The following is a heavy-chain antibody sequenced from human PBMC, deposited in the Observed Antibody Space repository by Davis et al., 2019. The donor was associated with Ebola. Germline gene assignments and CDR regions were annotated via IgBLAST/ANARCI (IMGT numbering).Heavy chain of an antibody. CDR3: ARTSIVGTTTTASDI. CDR2: ISAYNGNT. CDR1: GYTFTNYY. D-gene: IGHD1-26*01. J-gene: IGHJ3*02. Sequence: ASVKVSCKASGYTFTNYYMHWVRQAPGQGLEWMGWISAYNGNTNYAQKVQGRVTMTTDTSTGTAYLELRSLRSDDTAVYFCARTSIVGTTTTASDIWGQGTLVTVSS. V-gene: IGHV1-18*04.